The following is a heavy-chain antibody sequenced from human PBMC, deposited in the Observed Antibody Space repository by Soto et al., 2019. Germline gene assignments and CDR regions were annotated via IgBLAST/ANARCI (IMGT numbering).Heavy chain of an antibody. CDR2: ISGSGGST. D-gene: IGHD3-10*01. V-gene: IGHV3-23*01. J-gene: IGHJ6*03. Sequence: GESLKISCAASGFTFSSYAMSWVRQAPGKGLEWVSAISGSGGSTYYADSVKGRFTISRDNSKNTLYLQMNSLRAEDTAVYYCAKDLYGSGSYYYYYMDVWGKGTTVTVSS. CDR1: GFTFSSYA. CDR3: AKDLYGSGSYYYYYMDV.